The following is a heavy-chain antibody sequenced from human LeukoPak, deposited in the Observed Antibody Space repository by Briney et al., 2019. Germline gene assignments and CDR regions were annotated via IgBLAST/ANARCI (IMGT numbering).Heavy chain of an antibody. D-gene: IGHD5-18*01. CDR3: AIENWYDSNGFSKAFDY. J-gene: IGHJ4*02. V-gene: IGHV1-2*02. CDR2: IEPKSGGA. CDR1: GYTFIVKF. Sequence: GASVTVSCKASGYTFIVKFLHWLRQAPGQGLEWMGGIEPKSGGAVYGQKFRGRVTVTRDTSVSTAYMELTSLRSDDTAVYYCAIENWYDSNGFSKAFDYWGQGTLVTVSS.